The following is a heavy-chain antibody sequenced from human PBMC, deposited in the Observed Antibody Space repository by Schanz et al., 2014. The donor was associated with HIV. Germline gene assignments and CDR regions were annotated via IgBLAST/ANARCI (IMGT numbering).Heavy chain of an antibody. CDR1: GFTFSSYV. D-gene: IGHD3-22*01. CDR2: ISWNSGSI. J-gene: IGHJ4*02. Sequence: VQLVESGGGVVQPGRSLRLSCAASGFTFSSYVMHWVRQAPGKGLEWVSGISWNSGSIGYGDSVKGRFTISRDNAKNSLYLQMNNLRSEDTALYYCAKGDDSSTSYSNYFDFWGQGALVTVSS. V-gene: IGHV3-9*01. CDR3: AKGDDSSTSYSNYFDF.